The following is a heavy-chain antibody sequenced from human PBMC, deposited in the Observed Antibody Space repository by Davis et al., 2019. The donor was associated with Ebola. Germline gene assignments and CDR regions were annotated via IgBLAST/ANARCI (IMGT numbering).Heavy chain of an antibody. J-gene: IGHJ4*02. CDR1: GDNVSSGG. D-gene: IGHD5-12*01. CDR2: TSYSSKWYT. V-gene: IGHV6-1*01. CDR3: ARGWRRSGFDY. Sequence: PSETLSLTCAIPGDNVSSGGWNWIRQSPSRGLEWLGRTSYSSKWYTDYAVSVKSRITINPDTAKNQFSLQLNSVTPEDTAVYYCARGWRRSGFDYWGQGTLATVSS.